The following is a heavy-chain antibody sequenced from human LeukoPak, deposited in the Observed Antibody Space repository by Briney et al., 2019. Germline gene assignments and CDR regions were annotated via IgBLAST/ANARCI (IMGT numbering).Heavy chain of an antibody. CDR2: IYPGDSDT. J-gene: IGHJ4*02. Sequence: GESLKISCKGSGYRFTTYWIGLVRQMPGKGLEWMGIIYPGDSDTRYSPSFQGQVTISADKSISTAYLQWSSLKASDTAMYYCARQGESVGATPHYFDYWGQGTLVTVSS. CDR1: GYRFTTYW. V-gene: IGHV5-51*01. CDR3: ARQGESVGATPHYFDY. D-gene: IGHD1-26*01.